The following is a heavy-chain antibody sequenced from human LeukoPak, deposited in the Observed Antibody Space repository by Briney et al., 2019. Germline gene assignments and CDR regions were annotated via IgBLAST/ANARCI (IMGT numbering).Heavy chain of an antibody. Sequence: ASVKVSCKASGYTFTSYYMHWVRQAPGQGLGWMGIINPSGGSTSYAQKCKGRVTMTSDTSTSTVYMELSSLRSEDTAVYYCARGPVTMIVVVTAPVLGMDDWGQGTTVTVSS. V-gene: IGHV1-46*01. CDR2: INPSGGST. CDR3: ARGPVTMIVVVTAPVLGMDD. J-gene: IGHJ6*02. D-gene: IGHD3-22*01. CDR1: GYTFTSYY.